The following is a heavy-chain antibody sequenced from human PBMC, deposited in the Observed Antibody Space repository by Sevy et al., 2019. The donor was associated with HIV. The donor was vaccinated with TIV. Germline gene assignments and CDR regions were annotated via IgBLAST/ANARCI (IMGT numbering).Heavy chain of an antibody. CDR2: IYPGDSDT. D-gene: IGHD3-22*01. CDR1: GYSFTSYW. CDR3: ARGPYYYDSSGYYWTYYYYGMDV. J-gene: IGHJ6*02. Sequence: GESLKISCKGSGYSFTSYWIGWVRQMPGKGLEWMGIIYPGDSDTRYSPSFQGQVTISADKSIGTAYLQWSSLKASDTAMYYCARGPYYYDSSGYYWTYYYYGMDVWGQGTTVTVSS. V-gene: IGHV5-51*01.